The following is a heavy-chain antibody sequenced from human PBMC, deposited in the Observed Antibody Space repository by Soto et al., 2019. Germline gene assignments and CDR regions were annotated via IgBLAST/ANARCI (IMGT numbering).Heavy chain of an antibody. CDR1: GFTFNSYW. V-gene: IGHV3-7*01. J-gene: IGHJ4*02. D-gene: IGHD2-21*02. CDR2: IKEDGSET. Sequence: PGGSLRLSCTASGFTFNSYWMSWVRQAPGKGLEWVANIKEDGSETYYVDSVKGRFTISRDNAKNSLYLQMHSLRAEDTAVYYCARRGDDFDFWGQGTLVTVS. CDR3: ARRGDDFDF.